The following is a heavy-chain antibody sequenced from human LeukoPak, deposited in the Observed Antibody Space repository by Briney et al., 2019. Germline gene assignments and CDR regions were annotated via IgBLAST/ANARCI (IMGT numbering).Heavy chain of an antibody. Sequence: GGSLRLSCAASGFIFSSYAMSWVRQAPARGLEWVSSLRGDGETFYADSVKGRFTLSRDESRNTVYLQMNNLRVEDTAVYFCAKASWVSSADAVLWGQGTLVNVSS. V-gene: IGHV3-23*01. CDR1: GFIFSSYA. CDR3: AKASWVSSADAVL. J-gene: IGHJ4*02. CDR2: LRGDGET. D-gene: IGHD3-16*01.